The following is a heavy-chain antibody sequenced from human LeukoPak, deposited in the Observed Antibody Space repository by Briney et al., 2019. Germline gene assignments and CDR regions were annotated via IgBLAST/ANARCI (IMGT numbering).Heavy chain of an antibody. CDR2: ISSNGGST. D-gene: IGHD3-10*01. Sequence: GSLRLSCAASGVTFSRHAMHWVRQTPGRGLGHVSAISSNGGSTYYAHSVKGRFTISRDNSKNSLYLHMGSLRAEDMAVYYCARDKGSSPRDAFDIWGQGTMVTVSS. V-gene: IGHV3-64*01. CDR3: ARDKGSSPRDAFDI. J-gene: IGHJ3*02. CDR1: GVTFSRHA.